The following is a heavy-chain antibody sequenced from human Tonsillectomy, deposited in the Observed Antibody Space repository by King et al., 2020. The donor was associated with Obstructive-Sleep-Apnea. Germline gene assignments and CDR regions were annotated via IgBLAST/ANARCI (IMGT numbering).Heavy chain of an antibody. CDR1: GFTFSSYS. CDR3: ARDQEVVPADPPINFDY. CDR2: ISSSSSYI. D-gene: IGHD2-2*01. V-gene: IGHV3-21*01. Sequence: VQLVESGGGLVKPGGSLRLSCAASGFTFSSYSMNWVRQAPGKGLEWVSSISSSSSYIYYADSVTGRFTISRDNAKNSLYLQMNSLRAEDTAVYYCARDQEVVPADPPINFDYWGQGTLVTVSS. J-gene: IGHJ4*02.